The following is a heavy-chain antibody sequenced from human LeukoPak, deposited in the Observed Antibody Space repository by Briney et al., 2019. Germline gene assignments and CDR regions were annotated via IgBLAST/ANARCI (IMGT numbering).Heavy chain of an antibody. CDR1: GFPFSSYA. D-gene: IGHD5-12*01. V-gene: IGHV3-23*01. Sequence: GGSLRLSCAASGFPFSSYAMSWVRQAPGKGLEWVSANSGSGGNTYYTDSVKGRFPISRHNPKNTLHRQMNSQRAEATSVFHCAKAGYSGYDYFDYWGQGTLVTVSS. CDR2: NSGSGGNT. CDR3: AKAGYSGYDYFDY. J-gene: IGHJ4*02.